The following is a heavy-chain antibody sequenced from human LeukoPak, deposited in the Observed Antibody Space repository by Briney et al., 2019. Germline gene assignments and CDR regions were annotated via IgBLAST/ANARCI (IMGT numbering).Heavy chain of an antibody. CDR1: GGSISSGGYY. V-gene: IGHV4-31*03. Sequence: SQTLSLTCTASGGSISSGGYYWSWIRQHPGKGLEWIGYIYYSGSTYYNPSLKSRVTISVDTSKNQFSLKLSSVTAADTAVYYCAREVDYLVRGTFDIWGQGTMVTASS. D-gene: IGHD3-16*01. CDR2: IYYSGST. J-gene: IGHJ3*02. CDR3: AREVDYLVRGTFDI.